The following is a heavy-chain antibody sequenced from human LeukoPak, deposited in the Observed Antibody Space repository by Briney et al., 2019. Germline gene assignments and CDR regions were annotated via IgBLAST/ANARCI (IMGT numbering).Heavy chain of an antibody. CDR1: GYTFTSYG. CDR2: ISAYNGNT. V-gene: IGHV1-18*01. CDR3: ARESYQLLLGGFDY. J-gene: IGHJ4*02. D-gene: IGHD2-2*01. Sequence: ASVKVSCKASGYTFTSYGISWVRQAPGQGLEWMGWISAYNGNTNYAQKLQGRVTMTTDTSTSTAYMELRSLRSGDTAVYYCARESYQLLLGGFDYWGQGTLVTVSS.